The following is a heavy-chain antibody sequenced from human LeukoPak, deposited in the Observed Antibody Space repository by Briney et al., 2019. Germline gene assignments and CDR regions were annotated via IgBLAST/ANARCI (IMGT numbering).Heavy chain of an antibody. D-gene: IGHD3-22*01. V-gene: IGHV1-2*02. CDR2: INPNSGGT. CDR3: ARELDSYYYDNSGR. Sequence: ASVKVSCKASGYTFTDYYMHWVRQAPGQGLEWMGWINPNSGGTNYAQKFQGRVTMTSDTSVSTAYMELSRLRSDDTAVFYCARELDSYYYDNSGRWGQGTLVTVSS. CDR1: GYTFTDYY. J-gene: IGHJ4*02.